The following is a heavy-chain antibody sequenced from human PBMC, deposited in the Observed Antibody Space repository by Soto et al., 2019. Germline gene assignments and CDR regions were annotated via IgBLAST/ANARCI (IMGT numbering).Heavy chain of an antibody. J-gene: IGHJ4*02. CDR1: GFTFSSYA. D-gene: IGHD1-26*01. CDR2: ISSDGGST. V-gene: IGHV3-64*01. CDR3: ARGNGWELLPYFDY. Sequence: EVQLVESGGGLVQPGGSLRLSCAASGFTFSSYAMHWVRQAPGKGLEYVSAISSDGGSTYYANSVKGRFTISRDNSKNTLYLQMGSLRAEDMAVYYCARGNGWELLPYFDYWGQGTLVTVSS.